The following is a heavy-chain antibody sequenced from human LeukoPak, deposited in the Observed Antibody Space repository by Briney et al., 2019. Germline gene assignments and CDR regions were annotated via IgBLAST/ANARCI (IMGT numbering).Heavy chain of an antibody. V-gene: IGHV3-23*01. Sequence: GGSLRLSCAASGFTFSSYAMSWVRQAPGKGREWVSAISGSGGSTYYADSVKGRFTISRDNSKNTLYLQMNSLRAEDTAVYYCAKDGGVDIVVVPAAIDYWGQGTLVTVSS. CDR1: GFTFSSYA. CDR2: ISGSGGST. D-gene: IGHD2-2*03. J-gene: IGHJ4*02. CDR3: AKDGGVDIVVVPAAIDY.